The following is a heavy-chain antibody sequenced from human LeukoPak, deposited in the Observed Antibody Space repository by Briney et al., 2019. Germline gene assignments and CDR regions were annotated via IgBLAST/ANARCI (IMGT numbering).Heavy chain of an antibody. CDR2: INPSGGST. Sequence: EASVKVSCKASGYTFISYLMHWVRQAPGQGLEWMGTINPSGGSTTYAQKFQGRVTMTGDTSTSTPYMELISLRSEDTAVYYCARRAATSGSPFDYWGQGTLVTVSS. J-gene: IGHJ4*02. CDR1: GYTFISYL. V-gene: IGHV1-46*01. CDR3: ARRAATSGSPFDY. D-gene: IGHD3-22*01.